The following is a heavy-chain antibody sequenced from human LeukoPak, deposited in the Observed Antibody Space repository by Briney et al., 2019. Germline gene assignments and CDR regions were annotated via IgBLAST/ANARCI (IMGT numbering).Heavy chain of an antibody. CDR2: LYSGGST. CDR1: GFTVSSNY. CDR3: ARGGMVRGVITDY. Sequence: PGGSLRLSCAASGFTVSSNYMSWVRQAPGKGLECVSILYSGGSTYYANSVKGRFTISRDNSKNTLFLQMNSLRAEDTAVYYCARGGMVRGVITDYWGQGTLVTVSS. V-gene: IGHV3-66*01. D-gene: IGHD3-10*01. J-gene: IGHJ4*02.